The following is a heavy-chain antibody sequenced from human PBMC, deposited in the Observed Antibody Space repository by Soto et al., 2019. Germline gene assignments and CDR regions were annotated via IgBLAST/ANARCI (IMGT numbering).Heavy chain of an antibody. Sequence: EVQLLESGGGLLQPGGSLRLSCAASGFTFSSYAMSWVRQAPGKGLEWVSTISGSGGSTYYPDSLKGRFTISRDNSKNTLFLQMSSQRAEDTAVYYCAKEAVSGWYYFDYWGPGTLVTVSS. D-gene: IGHD6-19*01. CDR1: GFTFSSYA. CDR3: AKEAVSGWYYFDY. V-gene: IGHV3-23*01. J-gene: IGHJ4*02. CDR2: ISGSGGST.